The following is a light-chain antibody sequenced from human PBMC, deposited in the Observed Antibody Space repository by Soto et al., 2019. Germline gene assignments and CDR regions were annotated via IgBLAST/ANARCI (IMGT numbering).Light chain of an antibody. CDR1: SSDVGGYNY. V-gene: IGLV2-14*01. Sequence: QSVLTQPASVSGSPGQSITISCTGTSSDVGGYNYVSWYQQHPGKAPKLMIYEVSNRPSGVSNRFSGSKSGNTASLTISGLQAEDVADYYCSSYTSSSTPFAVFGPGTKVTVL. CDR3: SSYTSSSTPFAV. CDR2: EVS. J-gene: IGLJ1*01.